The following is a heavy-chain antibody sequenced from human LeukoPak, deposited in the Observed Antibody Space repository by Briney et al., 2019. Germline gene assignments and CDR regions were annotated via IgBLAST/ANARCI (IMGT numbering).Heavy chain of an antibody. D-gene: IGHD3-3*01. J-gene: IGHJ4*02. CDR2: ISSNGDST. V-gene: IGHV3-64*01. CDR3: ARRGDYDFWSGYYSGYFDY. Sequence: PGGSLRLSCAASGFTVSSNYMSWVRQAPGKGLEYVSAISSNGDSTYYVNSVKGRFTISRDNSRNTLYLQMGSLRAEDMAVYYCARRGDYDFWSGYYSGYFDYWGQGTLVTVSS. CDR1: GFTVSSNY.